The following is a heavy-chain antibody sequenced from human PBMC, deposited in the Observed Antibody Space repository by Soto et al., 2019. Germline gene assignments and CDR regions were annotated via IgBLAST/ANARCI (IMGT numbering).Heavy chain of an antibody. CDR1: GYSFSSYW. J-gene: IGHJ4*02. D-gene: IGHD6-13*01. V-gene: IGHV5-51*01. Sequence: EVQLVQSGAELKKPGESLKLSCQGSGYSFSSYWIGWVRQMPGKGLEWMAIIYPGDSDTRYSPSFQGHVTISADKSISTAYLQWSSLKASDTAMYYCVRSSSSWPHSILDYWGQGTLVTVSS. CDR3: VRSSSSWPHSILDY. CDR2: IYPGDSDT.